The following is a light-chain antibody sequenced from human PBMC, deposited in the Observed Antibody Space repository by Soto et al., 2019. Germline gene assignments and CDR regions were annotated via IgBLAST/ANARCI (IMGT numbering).Light chain of an antibody. CDR2: DAS. CDR3: QQYNSYPT. Sequence: DIQMTQSPSTLSASVGDRVTITCRASQRVTTWLAWYQQKPGQAPNLLIHDASTLEPGVPSRFRGSGSGTVFTLTISNLQPDDFATYYCQQYNSYPTFGGGTKMDIK. J-gene: IGKJ4*01. CDR1: QRVTTW. V-gene: IGKV1-5*01.